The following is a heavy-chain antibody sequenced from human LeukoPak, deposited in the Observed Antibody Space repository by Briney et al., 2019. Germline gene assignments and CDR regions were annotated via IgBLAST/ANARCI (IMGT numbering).Heavy chain of an antibody. CDR3: ARYGDTSGYTD. V-gene: IGHV3-7*01. CDR2: IKQDGSEK. J-gene: IGHJ4*02. CDR1: GFTFSLYW. D-gene: IGHD3-22*01. Sequence: GGSLRLSCEASGFTFSLYWMSWVRQAPGKGLEWVANIKQDGSEKYYVDSVKGRFTISRDNAKNSLYLQMNSLRADDTAAYYCARYGDTSGYTDWGQGTLVTVSS.